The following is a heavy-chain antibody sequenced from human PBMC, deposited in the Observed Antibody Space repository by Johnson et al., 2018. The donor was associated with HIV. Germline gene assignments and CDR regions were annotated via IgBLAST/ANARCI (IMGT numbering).Heavy chain of an antibody. V-gene: IGHV3-9*01. Sequence: EVQLLESGGGVVQPGRSLRLSCAASGFTFDDYAMHWVRQAPGKGLEWVSGISWNSGSIGYAGSVKGRFTISRDNARNSLYLQMKSLRPEDTALYYCAKDMIGYSSSWDEREGASDIWGRGTMVTVSS. CDR1: GFTFDDYA. CDR2: ISWNSGSI. D-gene: IGHD6-13*01. J-gene: IGHJ3*02. CDR3: AKDMIGYSSSWDEREGASDI.